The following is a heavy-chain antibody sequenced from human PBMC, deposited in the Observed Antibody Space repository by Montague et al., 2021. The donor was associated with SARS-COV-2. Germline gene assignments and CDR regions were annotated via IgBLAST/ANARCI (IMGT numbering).Heavy chain of an antibody. CDR3: ITMVVVAEDCFDY. V-gene: IGHV3-74*01. J-gene: IGHJ4*02. D-gene: IGHD3-22*01. Sequence: SLRLSCAASGFTFSSYWMHWVRQAPGKGLVWVSRINSDGSSPGYXDSXKGRFTISRGNAKNTLYLQMNSLRAEDTAVYYCITMVVVAEDCFDYWGQGTLVTVSS. CDR1: GFTFSSYW. CDR2: INSDGSSP.